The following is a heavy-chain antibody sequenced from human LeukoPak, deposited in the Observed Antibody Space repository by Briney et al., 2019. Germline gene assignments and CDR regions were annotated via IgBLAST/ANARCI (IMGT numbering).Heavy chain of an antibody. V-gene: IGHV3-23*01. J-gene: IGHJ4*02. CDR1: GFTFSSYG. CDR3: AKGYSYFDY. D-gene: IGHD1-1*01. Sequence: PGGSLRLSCVVSGFTFSSYGMSWVRQVPGKGLEWVSGISGSGGSTYYADSVKGRFTISRDNSKNTQYLQMNSLRVEDTAVYYCAKGYSYFDYWGQGTLVTVSS. CDR2: ISGSGGST.